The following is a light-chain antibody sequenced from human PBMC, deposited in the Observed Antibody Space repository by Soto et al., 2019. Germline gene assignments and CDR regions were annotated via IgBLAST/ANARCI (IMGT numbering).Light chain of an antibody. CDR1: QGISSY. J-gene: IGKJ1*01. CDR3: QQYYSYPPTT. V-gene: IGKV1-8*01. Sequence: AIRMTQSPSSLSASTGDRVTITCRASQGISSYLAWYQQKPGKAPKLLIYAASTLQSGVPSRFIGSGSGTDFTLTISCLQSEDFATYYCQQYYSYPPTTFGQGTKVEIK. CDR2: AAS.